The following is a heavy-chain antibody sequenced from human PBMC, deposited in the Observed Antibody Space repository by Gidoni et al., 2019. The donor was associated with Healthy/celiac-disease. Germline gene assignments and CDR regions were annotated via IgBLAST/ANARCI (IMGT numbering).Heavy chain of an antibody. CDR2: IYYSGST. Sequence: QLQLQESGPGLVKPSETLSLTCTVSGGSISSSSYYWGWIRPPPGKGLEWIGSIYYSGSTYYNPSLKSRVTRSVDTSKNQFSLKLSSVTAADTAVYYCARIQVVPAVMDGYCRGGSCYSGTPRPHLGIDYWGQGTLVTVSS. D-gene: IGHD2-15*01. V-gene: IGHV4-39*01. CDR1: GGSISSSSYY. CDR3: ARIQVVPAVMDGYCRGGSCYSGTPRPHLGIDY. J-gene: IGHJ4*02.